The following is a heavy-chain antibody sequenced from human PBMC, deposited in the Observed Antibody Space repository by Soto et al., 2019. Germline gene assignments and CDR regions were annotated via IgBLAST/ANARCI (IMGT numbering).Heavy chain of an antibody. J-gene: IGHJ4*02. CDR1: GGSLSGYY. D-gene: IGHD4-4*01. V-gene: IGHV4-34*01. CDR3: ARGTRSTVMPMAHFDY. CDR2: IHQTGTT. Sequence: SETLSLTCDGGSLSGYYWSWIRQSPGVGLGWIGEIHQTGTTNYNPSLKSRVTISVDVSKNQFFLKLNSVTAADTAMYYCARGTRSTVMPMAHFDYWAQGTLVTVSS.